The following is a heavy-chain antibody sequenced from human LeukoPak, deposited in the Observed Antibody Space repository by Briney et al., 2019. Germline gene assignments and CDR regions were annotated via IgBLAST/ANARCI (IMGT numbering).Heavy chain of an antibody. Sequence: SETLSLTCIVSRGSISSYYWSWIRQPPGKGLEWIGYLYHGGSTNYNPSLKSRVTISGDTSKNHFSLNLSSVTAADTAMYYCARGAYYYDSSGYPYNWFDPWGQGTLVTVSS. J-gene: IGHJ5*02. CDR3: ARGAYYYDSSGYPYNWFDP. V-gene: IGHV4-59*01. CDR1: RGSISSYY. CDR2: LYHGGST. D-gene: IGHD3-22*01.